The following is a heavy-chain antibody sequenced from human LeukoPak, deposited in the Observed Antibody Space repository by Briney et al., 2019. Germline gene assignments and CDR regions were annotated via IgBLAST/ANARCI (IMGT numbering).Heavy chain of an antibody. D-gene: IGHD6-6*01. Sequence: DSVRGRFHISRDNARNSLYLQMNSLRAEDTAVYYCAKDRIAARQWAFDIWGQGTMVTVSS. J-gene: IGHJ3*02. V-gene: IGHV3-11*05. CDR3: AKDRIAARQWAFDI.